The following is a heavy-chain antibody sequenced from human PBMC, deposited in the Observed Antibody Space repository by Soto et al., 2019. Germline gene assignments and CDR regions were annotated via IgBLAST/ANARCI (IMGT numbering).Heavy chain of an antibody. J-gene: IGHJ5*02. CDR2: VYSSGRT. CDR3: ARTRRDTIFGVVIFGWFDP. CDR1: GGSFSDNY. V-gene: IGHV4-59*01. D-gene: IGHD3-3*01. Sequence: QVQLQQSGPGLVRPSETLSLTCTVSGGSFSDNYWNWLRQSPGKGLEWIGDVYSSGRTNYNPSFGSRVTMSIDTAKYQFSLKLTSVTAADTAVYYCARTRRDTIFGVVIFGWFDPWGEGARVIVSS.